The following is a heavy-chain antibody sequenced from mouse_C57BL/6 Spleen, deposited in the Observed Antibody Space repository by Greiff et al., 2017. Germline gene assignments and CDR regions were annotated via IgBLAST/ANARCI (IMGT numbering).Heavy chain of an antibody. CDR2: IYPGSGNT. CDR3: ARKKDGYYFDY. D-gene: IGHD2-3*01. CDR1: GYSFTSYY. Sequence: VQGVESGPELVKPGASVKISCKASGYSFTSYYIHWVKQRPGQGLEWIGWIYPGSGNTKYNEKFKGKATLTADTSSSTAYMQLSSLTSEDSAVYYCARKKDGYYFDYWGQGTTLTVSS. V-gene: IGHV1-66*01. J-gene: IGHJ2*01.